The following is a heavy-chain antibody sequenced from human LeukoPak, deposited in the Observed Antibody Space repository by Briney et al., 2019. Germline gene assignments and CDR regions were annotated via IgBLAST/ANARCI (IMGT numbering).Heavy chain of an antibody. D-gene: IGHD2-21*02. CDR3: ARGGAYCGGDCPNYYYYYMDV. V-gene: IGHV4-61*02. J-gene: IGHJ6*03. CDR1: GGSISSGSYY. Sequence: PSETPSLTCTVSGGSISSGSYYWSWIRQPAGKGLEWIGRIYTSGSTNYNPSLKSRVTISVDTSKNQFSLKLSSVTAADTAVYYCARGGAYCGGDCPNYYYYYMDVWGKGTTVTISS. CDR2: IYTSGST.